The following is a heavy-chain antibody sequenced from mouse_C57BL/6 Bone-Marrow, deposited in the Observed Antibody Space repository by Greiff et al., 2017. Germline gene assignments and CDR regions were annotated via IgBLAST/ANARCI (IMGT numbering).Heavy chain of an antibody. D-gene: IGHD1-1*01. CDR1: GYTFTSYW. J-gene: IGHJ1*03. Sequence: VQLQQSGTVLARPGASVKMSCKTSGYTFTSYWMHWVKQRPGQGLEWIGAIYPGNSDTSYNQKFKGKAKLTAVTSASTAYMELSSLTNEDSAVYYCTRSLYYYGSSRYFDGWGTGTTVTVAS. V-gene: IGHV1-5*01. CDR2: IYPGNSDT. CDR3: TRSLYYYGSSRYFDG.